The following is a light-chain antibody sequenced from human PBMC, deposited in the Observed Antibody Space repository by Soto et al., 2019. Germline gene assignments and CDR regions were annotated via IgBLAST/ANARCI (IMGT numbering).Light chain of an antibody. CDR1: SSDVGSHSF. J-gene: IGLJ1*01. CDR3: SSFTSSSTLV. Sequence: QSALTQPASVSGSPGQSITISCTGTSSDVGSHSFVSWYQQYPGKAPKVMIYDVNNRPSGVSSRFSGSKSGNTASLSISGLQTEDEGDYYCSSFTSSSTLVFGSGTKVTVL. CDR2: DVN. V-gene: IGLV2-14*03.